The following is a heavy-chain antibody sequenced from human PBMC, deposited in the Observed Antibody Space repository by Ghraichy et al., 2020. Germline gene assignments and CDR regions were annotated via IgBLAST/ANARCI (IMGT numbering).Heavy chain of an antibody. D-gene: IGHD1-14*01. V-gene: IGHV3-7*01. J-gene: IGHJ4*02. Sequence: GESLNISCAASGFTFSSYWMSWVRQAPGKGLEWVANINQDASEKYYVDSVKGRFTISRDNAKNSLYLQMNSLRAEDTDIYYCARERVTTGDYWGQGTLVTVSS. CDR1: GFTFSSYW. CDR2: INQDASEK. CDR3: ARERVTTGDY.